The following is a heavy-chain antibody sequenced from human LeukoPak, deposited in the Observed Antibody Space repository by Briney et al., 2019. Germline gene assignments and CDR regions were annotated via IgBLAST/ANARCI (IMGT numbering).Heavy chain of an antibody. J-gene: IGHJ4*02. CDR2: INPNSGGT. CDR1: GYTFTGYY. Sequence: ASVKVSCKASGYTFTGYYMHWVRQAPGQGLEWMGRINPNSGGTNYAQKFQGRVTMTRDTSISAAYMELSRLRSDDTAVYYCARGLGHGGSYWDYWGQGTLVTVSS. D-gene: IGHD1-26*01. CDR3: ARGLGHGGSYWDY. V-gene: IGHV1-2*06.